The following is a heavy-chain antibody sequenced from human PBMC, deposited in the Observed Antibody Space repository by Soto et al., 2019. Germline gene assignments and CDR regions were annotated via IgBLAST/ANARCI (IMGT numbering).Heavy chain of an antibody. D-gene: IGHD3-3*01. V-gene: IGHV3-7*03. CDR1: GLTFRTYL. CDR3: ARDYDFWSGYHDY. J-gene: IGHJ4*02. CDR2: IKQDGSEE. Sequence: GGSLRLSCRTSGLTFRTYLMSWVRQAPGKGLEWVANIKQDGSEEYYVDSVKGRFTISRDNAKNSLYLQMNSLRAEDTAVYYCARDYDFWSGYHDYWGQGTLVTVSS.